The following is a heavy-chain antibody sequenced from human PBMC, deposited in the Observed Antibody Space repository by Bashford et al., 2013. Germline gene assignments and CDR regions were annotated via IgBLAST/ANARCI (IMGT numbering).Heavy chain of an antibody. D-gene: IGHD5-18*01. CDR2: INPSSGST. CDR1: GYTFTSYY. Sequence: ASVKVSCKASGYTFTSYYIHWVRQAPGQGLEWMGIINPSSGSTTYAQRFQGRVTMTRDTSTNTVYMELSSLRSEDTAVYYCARDYTAVGRFDYWGQGTLVTVSS. V-gene: IGHV1-46*01. J-gene: IGHJ4*02. CDR3: ARDYTAVGRFDY.